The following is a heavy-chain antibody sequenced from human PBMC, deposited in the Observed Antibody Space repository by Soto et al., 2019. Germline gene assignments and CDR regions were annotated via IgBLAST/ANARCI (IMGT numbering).Heavy chain of an antibody. Sequence: ASVKVSCKASGGTVSSYAITWVRQAPGKGLEWMGVFIPIFVSAHYAPKFQGRITITADESTSTAYMELSGLTSEDTAIYYCARDVSSDTTGFRGYDLWGQGTQVTVSS. J-gene: IGHJ4*02. CDR2: FIPIFVSA. CDR3: ARDVSSDTTGFRGYDL. CDR1: GGTVSSYA. D-gene: IGHD3-10*01. V-gene: IGHV1-69*13.